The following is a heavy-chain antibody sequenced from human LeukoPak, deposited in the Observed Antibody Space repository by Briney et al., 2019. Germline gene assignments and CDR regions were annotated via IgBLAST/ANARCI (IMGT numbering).Heavy chain of an antibody. CDR3: ARGYFDWLLLGFLWFDP. D-gene: IGHD3-9*01. CDR2: TKNKANSYTT. J-gene: IGHJ5*02. CDR1: GFTFSDHY. V-gene: IGHV3-72*01. Sequence: PGGSLRLSCAASGFTFSDHYMDWVRQAPGKGLEWVGRTKNKANSYTTEYAASVKGRFTISRGESKNSLYLQMNSLRAEDTAVYYCARGYFDWLLLGFLWFDPWGQGTLVTVSS.